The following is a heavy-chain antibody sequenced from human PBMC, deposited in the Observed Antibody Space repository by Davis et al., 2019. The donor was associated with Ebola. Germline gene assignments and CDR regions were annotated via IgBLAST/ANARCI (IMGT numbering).Heavy chain of an antibody. CDR2: INHSGST. CDR1: GGSFSGHY. CDR3: ARGYYLLEY. Sequence: GSLRLSCAVYGGSFSGHYWSWIRQPPGKGLEWIGEINHSGSTHYNPSLKSRVTLSVDTSKNQFSLKVNSVTAADTAMYYCARGYYLLEYWGYGRLVTVSS. V-gene: IGHV4-34*01. D-gene: IGHD1-26*01. J-gene: IGHJ4*01.